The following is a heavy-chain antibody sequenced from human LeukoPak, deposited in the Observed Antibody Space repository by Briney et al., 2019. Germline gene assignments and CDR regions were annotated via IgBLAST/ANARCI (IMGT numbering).Heavy chain of an antibody. D-gene: IGHD4-17*01. CDR2: IGTAGDT. J-gene: IGHJ3*01. Sequence: GGALRLSCAAPGFTFSSYDMHWGRQTTGKGLEWVAIIGTAGDTYYPGSVKGRFTVSRENAKNSLYLQMNSLRVEDTALYYCAREVTNRDGFDFWGQGTMVTVSS. V-gene: IGHV3-13*01. CDR3: AREVTNRDGFDF. CDR1: GFTFSSYD.